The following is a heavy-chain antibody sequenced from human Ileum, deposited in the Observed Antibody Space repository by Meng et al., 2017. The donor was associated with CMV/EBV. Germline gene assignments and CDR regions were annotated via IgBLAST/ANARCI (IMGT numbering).Heavy chain of an antibody. CDR1: LTTSGVG. Sequence: LTTSGVGVGWIRQPPGKALEWLALVYWDDDKRYNPSLKSRLTITRDTSKNQVVLTMTNMDPADTATYFCARSGGSTWYEEKNWFDPWGQGTLVTVSS. V-gene: IGHV2-5*02. D-gene: IGHD6-13*01. CDR3: ARSGGSTWYEEKNWFDP. J-gene: IGHJ5*02. CDR2: VYWDDDK.